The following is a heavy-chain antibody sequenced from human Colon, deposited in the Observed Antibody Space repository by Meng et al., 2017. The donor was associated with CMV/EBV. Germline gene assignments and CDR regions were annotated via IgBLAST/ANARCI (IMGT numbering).Heavy chain of an antibody. D-gene: IGHD1-26*01. CDR2: IKQDGSEK. J-gene: IGHJ4*02. CDR1: GFTFRSYW. Sequence: GGSLRLSCVASGFTFRSYWMTWVRQAPGKGLEWVANIKQDGSEKQYADSVLGRFTISRDNAKNSLDLQMNSLRADDTAVYFCARGSISGVTYWEYWGRGTLVTVSS. CDR3: ARGSISGVTYWEY. V-gene: IGHV3-7*01.